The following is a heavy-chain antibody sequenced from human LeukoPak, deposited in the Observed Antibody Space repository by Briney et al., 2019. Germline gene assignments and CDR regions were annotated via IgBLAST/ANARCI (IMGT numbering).Heavy chain of an antibody. CDR2: ISTDSDSI. D-gene: IGHD1-26*01. V-gene: IGHV3-48*02. CDR1: GFTFSTYN. CDR3: AIDAWDLPLDAFDL. J-gene: IGHJ3*01. Sequence: GGSLRLSCAASGFTFSTYNMNWVRQAPGKGREGVAYISTDSDSIYYVDSVKGRFTISRVNAKNSLYLQMNSLRDEDTAVYYCAIDAWDLPLDAFDLWGQGTMVTVSS.